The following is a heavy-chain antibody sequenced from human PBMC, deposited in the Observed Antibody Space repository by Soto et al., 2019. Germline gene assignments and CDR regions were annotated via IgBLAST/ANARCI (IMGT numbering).Heavy chain of an antibody. Sequence: QVHLQQSGPGLVKASETLSLSCVVSGAYISGADSYWFWIRKPPGKGLEWIGYIAYSGDTYYNPSLRRRATISADRSVNNVSLTLTSVTAADTAVYVCAGDFESSAIGPWGQGTSVTVSS. D-gene: IGHD3-16*01. CDR2: IAYSGDT. CDR3: AGDFESSAIGP. J-gene: IGHJ5*02. CDR1: GAYISGADSY. V-gene: IGHV4-31*11.